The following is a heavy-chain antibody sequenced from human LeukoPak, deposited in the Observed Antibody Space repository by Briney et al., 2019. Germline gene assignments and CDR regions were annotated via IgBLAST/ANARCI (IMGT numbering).Heavy chain of an antibody. CDR3: ARSSSTSCYF. CDR2: VISDGSYT. CDR1: GFCFTSYW. J-gene: IGHJ4*02. D-gene: IGHD2-2*01. V-gene: IGHV3-74*01. Sequence: GGSLRLSCAASGFCFTSYWMHWVRQAPGKGLVWVSRVISDGSYTSYADSVKGRFTISRDNAKNTLYLQMNSLRAEDTAVYYCARSSSTSCYFWGQGTLVTVSS.